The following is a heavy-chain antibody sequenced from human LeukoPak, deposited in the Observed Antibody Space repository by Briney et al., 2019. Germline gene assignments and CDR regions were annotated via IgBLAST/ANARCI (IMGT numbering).Heavy chain of an antibody. CDR1: GGSISSYY. Sequence: SETLSLTCTVSGGSISSYYWTWIRQPPGKGLEWIGYIYNSESTNYNPSLKSRVTISVDTSKNQFSLKLSSVTAADTAVYYCARGGSPIFGVVLWGQGTLVTVSS. D-gene: IGHD3-3*01. J-gene: IGHJ4*02. V-gene: IGHV4-59*08. CDR2: IYNSEST. CDR3: ARGGSPIFGVVL.